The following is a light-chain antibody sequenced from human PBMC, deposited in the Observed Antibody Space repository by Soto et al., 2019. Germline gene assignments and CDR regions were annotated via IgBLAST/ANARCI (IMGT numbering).Light chain of an antibody. CDR2: AAS. V-gene: IGKV1-39*02. J-gene: IGKJ2*01. Sequence: DIQMTQSPSFLSASVGDRVTITCRASQSISSYLNWYQQKPGKAPKLLIYAASSLQSGVPSRFSGSGSGTDFTLTISSLQPEDVATYYCQCGYNTPYTFGQGTKLEIK. CDR3: QCGYNTPYT. CDR1: QSISSY.